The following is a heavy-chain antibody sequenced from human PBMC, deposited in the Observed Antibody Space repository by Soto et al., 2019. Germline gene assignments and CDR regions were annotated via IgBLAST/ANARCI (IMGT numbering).Heavy chain of an antibody. CDR3: ARHPNYYDSSGYGFDY. V-gene: IGHV4-59*08. Sequence: PSETLSLTCTFSGCSMRNYYWSWIRQPPGKGLEWIGYIYYTGSTNCNPSLKSRVTISVDTSKNQFSLKLSSVTAADTAVYYCARHPNYYDSSGYGFDYWGQGALVTVSS. CDR2: IYYTGST. D-gene: IGHD3-22*01. CDR1: GCSMRNYY. J-gene: IGHJ4*02.